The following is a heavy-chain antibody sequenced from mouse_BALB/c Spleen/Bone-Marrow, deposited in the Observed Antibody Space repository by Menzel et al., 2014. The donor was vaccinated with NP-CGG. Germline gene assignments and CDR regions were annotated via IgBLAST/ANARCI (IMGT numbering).Heavy chain of an antibody. D-gene: IGHD1-2*01. J-gene: IGHJ3*01. V-gene: IGHV4-1*02. CDR3: ARLGYYGSFAY. CDR2: INPDSNTI. Sequence: EVKVVESGGGLVQPGGSLKLSCAASGFDFSRYWMSWVRQAPGKGLEWIGEINPDSNTINYTPSLKDKFIISRDNAKNXLYLQMSKVRSEDTALYYCARLGYYGSFAYWGQGTLVTVSA. CDR1: GFDFSRYW.